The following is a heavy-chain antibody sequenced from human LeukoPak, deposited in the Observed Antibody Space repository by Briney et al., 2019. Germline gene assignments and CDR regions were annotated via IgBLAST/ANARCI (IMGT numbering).Heavy chain of an antibody. V-gene: IGHV1-8*01. J-gene: IGHJ4*02. D-gene: IGHD6-13*01. Sequence: ASVKVSCKASGYTFTSYDINWVRQATGQGLEWIGWMNPNSGNTGYAQRFQGRVSMTSNTYISTAYMELSSLRSEDTAVYYCARGLRREQQLLRAFDDWGQGTLVTVSS. CDR2: MNPNSGNT. CDR1: GYTFTSYD. CDR3: ARGLRREQQLLRAFDD.